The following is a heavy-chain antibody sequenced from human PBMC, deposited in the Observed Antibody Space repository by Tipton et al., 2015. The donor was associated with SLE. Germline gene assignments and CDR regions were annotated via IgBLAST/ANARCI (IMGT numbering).Heavy chain of an antibody. D-gene: IGHD3-3*01. J-gene: IGHJ4*02. CDR3: ARGYYDFWSGPPFDF. V-gene: IGHV4-59*08. CDR2: LYYTGTT. Sequence: TLSLTCTVSGGSINSYYLSWIRQPPGKGLEWIGYLYYTGTTNYNPSLKSRVTLSVDTSKNQFSLKLTSVTAADTAVYYCARGYYDFWSGPPFDFWGQGTLVTVSS. CDR1: GGSINSYY.